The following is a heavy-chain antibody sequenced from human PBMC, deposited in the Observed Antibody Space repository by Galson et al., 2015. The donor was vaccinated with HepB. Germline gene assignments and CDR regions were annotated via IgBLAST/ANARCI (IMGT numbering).Heavy chain of an antibody. J-gene: IGHJ6*02. V-gene: IGHV3-30*18. Sequence: SLRLSCAASGFIFSTYGMHWVRQAPGKGLEWVAVISYHGTNKYYADFVKGRFTISRDNSKNTLYLQMNSLRAEDTAVYYCAKEESFDIVVSEIGYYYHGISVWGQGTTVTVSS. CDR1: GFIFSTYG. CDR3: AKEESFDIVVSEIGYYYHGISV. CDR2: ISYHGTNK. D-gene: IGHD2-15*01.